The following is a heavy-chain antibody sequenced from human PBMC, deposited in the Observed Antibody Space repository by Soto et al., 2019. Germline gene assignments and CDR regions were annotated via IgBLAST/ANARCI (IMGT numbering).Heavy chain of an antibody. CDR3: ARVYHDFWSGYCFDY. J-gene: IGHJ4*02. Sequence: SETLCLTYTVSGGSISGGGYYWSWIRQHPGKGLEWIGYIYYSGSTYYNPSLKSRVTISVDTSKNQFSLKLSSVTAADTAVYYCARVYHDFWSGYCFDYWGQGTLVTVSS. V-gene: IGHV4-31*03. D-gene: IGHD3-3*01. CDR1: GGSISGGGYY. CDR2: IYYSGST.